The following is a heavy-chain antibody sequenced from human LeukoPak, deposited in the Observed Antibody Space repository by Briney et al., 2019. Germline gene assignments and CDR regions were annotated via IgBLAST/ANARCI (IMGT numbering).Heavy chain of an antibody. Sequence: ASVKVSCKASGYTFTSYYMHWVRQAPGQGLEWMGIINPSGGSTSYAQKFQGRVTMTRDTSTSTVYMELSSLRSEDTAVYYCAREGSVKRSHYYGSGSYDSPFDPWGQGTLVTVSS. CDR3: AREGSVKRSHYYGSGSYDSPFDP. D-gene: IGHD3-10*01. CDR1: GYTFTSYY. V-gene: IGHV1-46*01. CDR2: INPSGGST. J-gene: IGHJ5*02.